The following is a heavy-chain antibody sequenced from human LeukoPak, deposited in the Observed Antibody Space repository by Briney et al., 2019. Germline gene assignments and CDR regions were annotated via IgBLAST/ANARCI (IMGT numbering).Heavy chain of an antibody. V-gene: IGHV1-3*01. CDR1: GYTFTSYA. D-gene: IGHD5-18*01. J-gene: IGHJ4*02. CDR2: INAGNGNT. CDR3: ARESLPDTAMGSFDY. Sequence: ASVTVSCTASGYTFTSYAMHWVRQAPGQRLEWMGWINAGNGNTKYSQKFQGRVTITRDTSASTAYMELSSLRSEDTAVYYCARESLPDTAMGSFDYWGQGTLVTVSS.